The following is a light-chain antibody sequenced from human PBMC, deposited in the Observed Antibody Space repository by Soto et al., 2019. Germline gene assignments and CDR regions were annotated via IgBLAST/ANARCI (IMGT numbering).Light chain of an antibody. V-gene: IGLV1-40*01. CDR1: SSNVGAGYD. CDR2: GNS. J-gene: IGLJ3*02. CDR3: QSYDSSLNWV. Sequence: QSVLTQPPSVSGAPGQRVTISCTGSSSNVGAGYDVHWYQQLPGTAPKFLIYGNSNRPSGVPDRFSGSKSGTSASLAITGLQAEDEADYYCQSYDSSLNWVFGGGTKLPS.